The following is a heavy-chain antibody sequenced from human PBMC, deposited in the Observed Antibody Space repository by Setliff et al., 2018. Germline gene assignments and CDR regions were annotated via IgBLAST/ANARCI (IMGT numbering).Heavy chain of an antibody. V-gene: IGHV4-34*12. CDR1: GGSFSGYY. CDR3: ARSFSRREKFLLDY. Sequence: PSETLSLTCAVYGGSFSGYYWSWIRQPPGKRLEWIGEIIHSGSTNYNPSLKSRVTFSMDTSKNQFSLKVSSVTAADTALYYCARSFSRREKFLLDYWGQGALVTVSS. J-gene: IGHJ4*02. CDR2: IIHSGST.